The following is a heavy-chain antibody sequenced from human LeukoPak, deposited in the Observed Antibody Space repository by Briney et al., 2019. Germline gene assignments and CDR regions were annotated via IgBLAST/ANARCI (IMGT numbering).Heavy chain of an antibody. V-gene: IGHV3-21*01. CDR1: GFTFSSYS. D-gene: IGHD3-10*01. Sequence: GGSLRLYCAASGFTFSSYSMNWVRQAPGKGLKWISSISSSSSYIYYADSVKGRFTISRDNAKNSLYLQMNSLRAEDTAVYYCARDPRAYYYGSGSYEPSDYWGQGTLVTVSS. CDR2: ISSSSSYI. CDR3: ARDPRAYYYGSGSYEPSDY. J-gene: IGHJ4*02.